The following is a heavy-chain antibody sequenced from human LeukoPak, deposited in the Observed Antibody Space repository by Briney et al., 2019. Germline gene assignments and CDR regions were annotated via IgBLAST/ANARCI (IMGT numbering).Heavy chain of an antibody. V-gene: IGHV4-59*08. Sequence: SETLSLTCTVSGGSISSYYWSWIRQPPGKGLEWIGYIYYSGSTNYNPSLKSRVTISVDTSKNQFSLKLSSVTAADTAVYYCAKGDDGEPPGAFYWGGQGIMATASS. J-gene: IGHJ3*01. CDR3: AKGDDGEPPGAFYW. CDR1: GGSISSYY. D-gene: IGHD4-17*01. CDR2: IYYSGST.